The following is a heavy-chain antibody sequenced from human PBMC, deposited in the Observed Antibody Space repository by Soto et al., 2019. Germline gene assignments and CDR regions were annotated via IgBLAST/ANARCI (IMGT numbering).Heavy chain of an antibody. CDR3: ARSQVTVTTFGGFDY. J-gene: IGHJ4*02. V-gene: IGHV4-30-4*01. Sequence: PSETLSLTCTVSGGSISSGDYYWSWIRQPPGKGLEWIGYIYYSGSTHYNPSLKSRVTISVDTSKNQFSLKLSSVTAADTAVYYCARSQVTVTTFGGFDYWGQGTLVTVSS. D-gene: IGHD4-17*01. CDR1: GGSISSGDYY. CDR2: IYYSGST.